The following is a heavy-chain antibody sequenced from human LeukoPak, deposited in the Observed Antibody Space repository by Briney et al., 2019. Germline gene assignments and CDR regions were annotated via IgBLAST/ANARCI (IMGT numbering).Heavy chain of an antibody. Sequence: SETLSLTCTVSGASVCPYYWTWIRQPPGKGLEWIGYFYYSGTTNSSPSLKSRVTMSVDTSKNQFSLRLTSVTASDTAVYYCARAASSWSFDYWGQGTLVTVSS. CDR2: FYYSGTT. J-gene: IGHJ4*02. CDR1: GASVCPYY. V-gene: IGHV4-59*02. CDR3: ARAASSWSFDY. D-gene: IGHD6-13*01.